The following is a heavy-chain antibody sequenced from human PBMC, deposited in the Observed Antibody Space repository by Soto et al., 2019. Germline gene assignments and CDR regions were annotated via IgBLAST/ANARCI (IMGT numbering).Heavy chain of an antibody. CDR1: GFTFSDYY. CDR2: ISSSGSTI. D-gene: IGHD6-6*01. CDR3: ARDKEQLVPFLDV. V-gene: IGHV3-11*01. Sequence: GGSLRLSCAASGFTFSDYYMSWIRQAPGKGLEWVSYISSSGSTIYYADSVKGRFTISRDNAKNSLYLQMNSLRAEDTAVYYCARDKEQLVPFLDVWGKGTTVTVSS. J-gene: IGHJ6*04.